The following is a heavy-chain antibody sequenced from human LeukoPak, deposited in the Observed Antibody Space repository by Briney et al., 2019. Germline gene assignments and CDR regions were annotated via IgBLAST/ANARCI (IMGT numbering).Heavy chain of an antibody. D-gene: IGHD2-15*01. V-gene: IGHV1-46*01. CDR1: GYTFTSYY. Sequence: ASVKVSCKASGYTFTSYYMHWVRQAPGQGLEWMGIINPSGGSTSYAQKFQGRVTMTRDTSTSTVYMELSSLRSEDTAVYYCARGDMRAPGAYYFDYWGQGTLVTVSS. J-gene: IGHJ4*02. CDR3: ARGDMRAPGAYYFDY. CDR2: INPSGGST.